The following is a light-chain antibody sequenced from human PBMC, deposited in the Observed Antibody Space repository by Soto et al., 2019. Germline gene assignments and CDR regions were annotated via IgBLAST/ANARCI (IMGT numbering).Light chain of an antibody. CDR2: EVS. V-gene: IGLV2-8*01. J-gene: IGLJ3*02. Sequence: QSALTESPSASGSPGQSVTISCTGTSSDVGNYTYVSWYQQHPGKAPKLMIYEVSKRPSGVPDRFSGSKYGNTASLTVSGLQAEDEADYYCSSYAGSNNWVFGGGTKLTVL. CDR3: SSYAGSNNWV. CDR1: SSDVGNYTY.